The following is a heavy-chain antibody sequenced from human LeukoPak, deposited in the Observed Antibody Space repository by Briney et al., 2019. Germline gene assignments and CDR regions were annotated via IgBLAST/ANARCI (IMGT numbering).Heavy chain of an antibody. CDR3: ARDLAVAPEDY. V-gene: IGHV3-48*03. Sequence: GGSLRLSCAASRFTFSSYEMNWVRQAPGKGLEWVSYISSSGSTIYYADSVKGRFTISRDNAKNSLYLQMNSLRAEDTAVYYCARDLAVAPEDYWGQGTLVTVSS. CDR2: ISSSGSTI. J-gene: IGHJ4*02. CDR1: RFTFSSYE. D-gene: IGHD6-19*01.